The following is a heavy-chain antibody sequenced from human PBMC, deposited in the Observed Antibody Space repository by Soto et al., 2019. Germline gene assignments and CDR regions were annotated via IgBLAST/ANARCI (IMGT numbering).Heavy chain of an antibody. J-gene: IGHJ5*02. Sequence: EVQLVESGGGLVKPGGSLRLSCAASGFTFSSYSMNWVRKAPGKGLEWVSSISSSSSYIYYADSVKGRFTISRDNAKNSLYLQMNSLRAEDTAVYYCARDLGNWFDPWGQGTLVTVSS. CDR2: ISSSSSYI. CDR3: ARDLGNWFDP. V-gene: IGHV3-21*01. CDR1: GFTFSSYS.